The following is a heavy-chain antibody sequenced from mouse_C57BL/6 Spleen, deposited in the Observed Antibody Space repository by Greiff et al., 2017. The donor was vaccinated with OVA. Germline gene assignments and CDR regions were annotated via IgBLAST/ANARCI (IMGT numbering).Heavy chain of an antibody. Sequence: EVMLVESGGDLVKPGGSLKLSCAASGFTFSSYGMSWVRQTPDKRLEWVATISSGGSYTYYPDSVKGRFTISRDNAKNTLYLQMSSLQSEDTTMYYCARQDYDYAMDYWGQGTSVTVSS. CDR1: GFTFSSYG. D-gene: IGHD2-4*01. CDR3: ARQDYDYAMDY. J-gene: IGHJ4*01. CDR2: ISSGGSYT. V-gene: IGHV5-6*01.